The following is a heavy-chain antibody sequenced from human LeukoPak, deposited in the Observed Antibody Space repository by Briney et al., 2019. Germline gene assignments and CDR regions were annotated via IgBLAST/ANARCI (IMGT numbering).Heavy chain of an antibody. Sequence: GGSLRLSCAASGFSVTNNYMSWVRRAPGKGLEWVSVFYVGGATYYADSVKGRFTISRDNSENTLYLQMNSLRAEDTAVYYCARGDGYNFFDYWGQGTLVTVSS. CDR2: FYVGGAT. V-gene: IGHV3-53*01. D-gene: IGHD5-24*01. J-gene: IGHJ4*02. CDR3: ARGDGYNFFDY. CDR1: GFSVTNNY.